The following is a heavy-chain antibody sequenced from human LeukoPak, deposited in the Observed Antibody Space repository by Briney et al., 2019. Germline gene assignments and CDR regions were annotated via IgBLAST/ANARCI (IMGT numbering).Heavy chain of an antibody. CDR1: GFTFDDYG. CDR3: AREAPRYSGGHFDFDP. D-gene: IGHD1-26*01. CDR2: INWNGGST. Sequence: PGGSLRLSCAASGFTFDDYGMSWVRHVPGKGLEWVSGINWNGGSTGYADSGKGRFTISRDNAKNSLYLQMNSLRAEDTALYYCAREAPRYSGGHFDFDPWGQGIPVIVSS. J-gene: IGHJ5*02. V-gene: IGHV3-20*04.